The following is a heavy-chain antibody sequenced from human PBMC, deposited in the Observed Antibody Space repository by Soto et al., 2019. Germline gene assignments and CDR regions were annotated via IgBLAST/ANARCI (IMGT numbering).Heavy chain of an antibody. J-gene: IGHJ4*02. V-gene: IGHV4-4*07. CDR2: IYTSGST. CDR1: GGSISSYY. CDR3: ARDRRGYSYGFAPYYFDY. Sequence: QVQLQESGPGLVKPSETLSLTCTVSGGSISSYYWSWIRHPAGKGLEWIGRIYTSGSTNYNPSLKSRVTMSVDTSKNQFSLKLSSVTAADTAVYYCARDRRGYSYGFAPYYFDYWGQGTLVTVSS. D-gene: IGHD5-18*01.